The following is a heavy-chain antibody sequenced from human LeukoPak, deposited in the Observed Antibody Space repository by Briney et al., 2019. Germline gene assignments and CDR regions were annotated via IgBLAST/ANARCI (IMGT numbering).Heavy chain of an antibody. CDR2: ISSSSSYI. Sequence: PGGSLRLSCAASGFTFSSYNINWVRQAPGKGLEWVSSISSSSSYIYYADSVKGRFTISRDNANNSLYLQMNSLRAEDTAVYYCARERGYTYNFDYWGQGTLVTVSS. V-gene: IGHV3-21*01. CDR1: GFTFSSYN. CDR3: ARERGYTYNFDY. D-gene: IGHD5-18*01. J-gene: IGHJ4*02.